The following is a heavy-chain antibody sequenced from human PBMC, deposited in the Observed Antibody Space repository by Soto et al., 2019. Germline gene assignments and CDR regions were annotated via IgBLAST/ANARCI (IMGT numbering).Heavy chain of an antibody. J-gene: IGHJ6*02. V-gene: IGHV1-46*01. D-gene: IGHD2-21*01. CDR2: INPRGGDS. Sequence: QGQLVQSGAEMKTPGASVEVSCKASGYRFVDYYIHWVRQAPGQGLEWMGIINPRGGDSRYAQKLQGRVTMTMDTSTSTVYMDLTSLTSEDTAVYYCARVHCGGDCRPGEWFYYYGMDVWGQGTTVTVSS. CDR1: GYRFVDYY. CDR3: ARVHCGGDCRPGEWFYYYGMDV.